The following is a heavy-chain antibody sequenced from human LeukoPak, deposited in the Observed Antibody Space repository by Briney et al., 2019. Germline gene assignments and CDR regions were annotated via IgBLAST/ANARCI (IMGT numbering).Heavy chain of an antibody. CDR1: GGTFSSYA. J-gene: IGHJ3*02. D-gene: IGHD5-12*01. V-gene: IGHV1-69*05. Sequence: AASVKVSCKASGGTFSSYAISWVRQAPGQGLEWMGGIIPIFGTANYAQKFQGRVTITTDESTSTAYMELSSLRSEDTAVYYCARDVDIVATICAFDIWGQGTMVTVSS. CDR2: IIPIFGTA. CDR3: ARDVDIVATICAFDI.